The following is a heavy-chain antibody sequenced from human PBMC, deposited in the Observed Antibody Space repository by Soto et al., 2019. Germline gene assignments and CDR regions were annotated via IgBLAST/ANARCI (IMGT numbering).Heavy chain of an antibody. J-gene: IGHJ3*02. V-gene: IGHV3-23*01. CDR3: ARDLYYDSSGYYFDAFDI. CDR1: GFTFSNYA. D-gene: IGHD3-22*01. Sequence: PGGSLRLSCAASGFTFSNYAMAWVRQAPGKGLEWVSTITYSGGSRDYADSVKGRFTISRDNSKNTLYLQMNSLRDEDTAVYYCARDLYYDSSGYYFDAFDIWGQATMVTVSS. CDR2: ITYSGGSR.